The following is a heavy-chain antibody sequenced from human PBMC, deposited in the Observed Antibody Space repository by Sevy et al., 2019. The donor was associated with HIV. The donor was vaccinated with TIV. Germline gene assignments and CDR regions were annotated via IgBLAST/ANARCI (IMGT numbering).Heavy chain of an antibody. CDR2: ISGGGGNT. Sequence: GGSLRLSCAASGLSVSDNYMNWVRQAPGKGLEWVSTISGGGGNTYYADSVKGRFTISRDNSKNTLSLQMTSLRAEDTAVYYCAKATTAGGRYFYYFGMDVWGQGTTVTVSS. D-gene: IGHD1-26*01. V-gene: IGHV3-23*01. J-gene: IGHJ6*02. CDR3: AKATTAGGRYFYYFGMDV. CDR1: GLSVSDNY.